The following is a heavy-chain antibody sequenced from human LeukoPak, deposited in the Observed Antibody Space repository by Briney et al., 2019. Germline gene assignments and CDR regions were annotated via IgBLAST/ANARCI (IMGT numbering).Heavy chain of an antibody. CDR2: INSDGSST. CDR1: GLTLTIYW. CDR3: ARVLDTPMVYGTLGY. V-gene: IGHV3-74*01. Sequence: GGSLRLSFAPYGLTLTIYWMHWVRQAPGKGLVWVSRINSDGSSTGYADSVKGRFTISRDNAKNTLYLQMNSLRTEDTAVYYCARVLDTPMVYGTLGYWGQGTLVTVSS. D-gene: IGHD5-18*01. J-gene: IGHJ4*02.